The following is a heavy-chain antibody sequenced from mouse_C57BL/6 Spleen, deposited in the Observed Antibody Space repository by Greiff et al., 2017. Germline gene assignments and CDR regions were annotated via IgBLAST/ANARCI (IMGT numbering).Heavy chain of an antibody. V-gene: IGHV1-52*01. Sequence: QVHVKQPGAELVRPGSSVKLSCKASGYTFTSYWMHWVKQRPIQGLEWIGNIDPSDSETHYNQKFKDKATLTVDKSSSTAYMQLSSLTSEDSAVYYCAITTVPYWGQGTLVTVSA. D-gene: IGHD1-1*01. CDR1: GYTFTSYW. CDR2: IDPSDSET. J-gene: IGHJ3*01. CDR3: AITTVPY.